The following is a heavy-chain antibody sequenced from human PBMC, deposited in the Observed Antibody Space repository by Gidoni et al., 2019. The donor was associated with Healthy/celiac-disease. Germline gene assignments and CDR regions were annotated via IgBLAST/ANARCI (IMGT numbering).Heavy chain of an antibody. CDR1: GYTFTSYY. J-gene: IGHJ6*02. CDR2: INPSGGST. Sequence: QVQLVQSGAEVKKPGASVKVSCKAPGYTFTSYYMHWVRQAPGQGLEWMGIINPSGGSTSYAQKFQCRVTMTRDTSTSTVYMELSSLRSEDTAVYYCARAPGAVVAATRWSYYGMDVWGQGTTVTVSS. V-gene: IGHV1-46*03. CDR3: ARAPGAVVAATRWSYYGMDV. D-gene: IGHD2-15*01.